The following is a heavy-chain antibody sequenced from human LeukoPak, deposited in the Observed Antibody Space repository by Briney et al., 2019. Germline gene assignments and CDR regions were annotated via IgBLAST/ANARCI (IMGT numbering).Heavy chain of an antibody. Sequence: GASVKVSCKASGYTFTSYDINWVRQATGQGLEWMGWMNPNSGNTGYAQKFQGRGTMTRNTSISTAYMELSSLRSEDTAVYYCARRGECVTSCYHIYYMDVWGKGTTVTVSS. CDR3: ARRGECVTSCYHIYYMDV. D-gene: IGHD2-2*01. V-gene: IGHV1-8*01. CDR1: GYTFTSYD. CDR2: MNPNSGNT. J-gene: IGHJ6*03.